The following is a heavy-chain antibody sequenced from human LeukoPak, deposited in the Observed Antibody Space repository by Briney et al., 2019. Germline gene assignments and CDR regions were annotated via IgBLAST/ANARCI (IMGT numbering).Heavy chain of an antibody. J-gene: IGHJ4*02. CDR2: IYSGGGT. Sequence: GGSLRLSCAASGFTVSGNYMYWVRQAPGKGLEWVSVIYSGGGTYYADAVKGRFTISRHNSKNTLYLQMNSLRAEDTAVYYCARGGPGTTVDYWGRGTLVTVSS. V-gene: IGHV3-53*04. CDR1: GFTVSGNY. D-gene: IGHD1-1*01. CDR3: ARGGPGTTVDY.